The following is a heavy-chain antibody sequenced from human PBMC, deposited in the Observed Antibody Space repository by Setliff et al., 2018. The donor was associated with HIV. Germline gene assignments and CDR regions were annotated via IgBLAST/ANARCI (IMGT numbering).Heavy chain of an antibody. J-gene: IGHJ6*03. CDR3: ARVQTMAVAGTQYYYMDV. V-gene: IGHV1-18*01. Sequence: GASVKVSCKASGYTFTSYGISWVRQAPGQGLEWMGWISAYNGNTNYAQKFQGRVTMTTDTSTSTAYMELRSLRSDDTAVYYCARVQTMAVAGTQYYYMDVGGKGTTVTAP. CDR1: GYTFTSYG. D-gene: IGHD6-19*01. CDR2: ISAYNGNT.